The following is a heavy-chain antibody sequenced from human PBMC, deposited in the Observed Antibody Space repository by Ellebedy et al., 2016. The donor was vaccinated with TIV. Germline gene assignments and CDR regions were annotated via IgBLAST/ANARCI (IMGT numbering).Heavy chain of an antibody. CDR1: GGSISSYY. V-gene: IGHV4-59*01. Sequence: MPSETLSLTCTVSGGSISSYYWSWIRQPPGKGLEWIGYIYYSGSTNYNPSLKSRVTISIDTSKNQFSLKLSSVTAADTAVYYCARELSGNNRHAFDYWGQGTLVTVSS. J-gene: IGHJ4*02. CDR2: IYYSGST. D-gene: IGHD1-14*01. CDR3: ARELSGNNRHAFDY.